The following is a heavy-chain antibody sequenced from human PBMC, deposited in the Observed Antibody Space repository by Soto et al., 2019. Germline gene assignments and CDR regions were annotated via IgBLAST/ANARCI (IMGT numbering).Heavy chain of an antibody. Sequence: ASETLSLTCAVYGGSFSDYYCSWIRQPPGKGLEWIGEINHSGSTNYNPSLKSRVTISVDTSKNQFSLKLSSVTVADTAVYYCAREPRGSAYKYYFDYWGQGTLVTVSS. CDR2: INHSGST. D-gene: IGHD3-10*01. CDR3: AREPRGSAYKYYFDY. J-gene: IGHJ4*02. CDR1: GGSFSDYY. V-gene: IGHV4-34*01.